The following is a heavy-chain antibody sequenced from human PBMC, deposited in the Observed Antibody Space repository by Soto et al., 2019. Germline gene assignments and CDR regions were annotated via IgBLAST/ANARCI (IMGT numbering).Heavy chain of an antibody. J-gene: IGHJ4*02. CDR2: IIPIFGTA. Sequence: QVQLVQSGAEVKKPGSSVKVSCKASGGTFSSYAISWVRQAPGQGLEWMGGIIPIFGTANYGQKFQGRVTITADESTSTAYMELSSLRSEDTAVYYCARRLYYDSSGYYFEYYFDYWGQGTLVTVSS. D-gene: IGHD3-22*01. CDR3: ARRLYYDSSGYYFEYYFDY. CDR1: GGTFSSYA. V-gene: IGHV1-69*01.